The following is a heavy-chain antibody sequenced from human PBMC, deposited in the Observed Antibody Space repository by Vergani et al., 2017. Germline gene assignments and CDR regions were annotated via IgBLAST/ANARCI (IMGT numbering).Heavy chain of an antibody. CDR2: IDHTRRP. Sequence: QVQLQQWGGGLLKPSETLSLTCVLNGGSFTSYPWTWIRQSPGEVLEWVCNIDHTRRPDYNPSLKSRLTISVDKSRNQFSLTLNSVTATDTAIYFCARVNTETNGHLYYYYYMDVGGQGTAVTVS. J-gene: IGHJ6*03. V-gene: IGHV4-34*01. D-gene: IGHD4-11*01. CDR1: GGSFTSYP. CDR3: ARVNTETNGHLYYYYYMDV.